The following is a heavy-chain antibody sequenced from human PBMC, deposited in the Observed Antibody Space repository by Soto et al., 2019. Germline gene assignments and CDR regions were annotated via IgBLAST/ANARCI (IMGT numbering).Heavy chain of an antibody. D-gene: IGHD2-2*01. CDR3: AKGRGYCSSTSCYVGSDY. J-gene: IGHJ4*02. V-gene: IGHV3-23*01. CDR1: GFTFSSYA. Sequence: EVQLLESGGGLVQPGGSLRLSCAASGFTFSSYAMSWVRQAPGKGLEWVSAISGSGGSTYYADSVKGRFTISRDTSKNTLYLQMISLRADDTAVYYCAKGRGYCSSTSCYVGSDYWGQGTLVTVSS. CDR2: ISGSGGST.